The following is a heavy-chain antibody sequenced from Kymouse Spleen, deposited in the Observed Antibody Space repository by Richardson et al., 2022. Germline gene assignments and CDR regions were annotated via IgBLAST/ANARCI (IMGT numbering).Heavy chain of an antibody. CDR1: GFTVSSNY. Sequence: EVQLVESGGGLIQPGGSLRLSCAASGFTVSSNYMSWVRQAPGKGLEWVSVIYSGGSTYYADSVKGRFTISRDNSKNTLYLQMNSLRAEDTAVYYCAVPLVVVVDYYGMDVWGQGTTVTVSS. J-gene: IGHJ6*02. CDR3: AVPLVVVVDYYGMDV. V-gene: IGHV3-53*01. CDR2: IYSGGST. D-gene: IGHD2-15*01.